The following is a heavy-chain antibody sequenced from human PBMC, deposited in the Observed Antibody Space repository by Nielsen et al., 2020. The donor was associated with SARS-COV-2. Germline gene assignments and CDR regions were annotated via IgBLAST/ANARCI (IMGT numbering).Heavy chain of an antibody. J-gene: IGHJ4*02. D-gene: IGHD1-14*01. V-gene: IGHV3-21*01. CDR3: ARTSGTNSDY. CDR2: ISSSSSYI. Sequence: WIRQPPGKGLEWVSSISSSSSYIYYADSVKGRFTISRDNAKNSLYLQMNSLRAEDTAVYYCARTSGTNSDYWGQGTLVTVSS.